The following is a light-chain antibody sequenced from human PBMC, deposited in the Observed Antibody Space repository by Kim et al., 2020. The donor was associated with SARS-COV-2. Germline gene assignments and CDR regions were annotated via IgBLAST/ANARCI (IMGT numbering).Light chain of an antibody. CDR3: QQYGSSSWT. Sequence: EIVLTQSPGTLSLSPGERATLSCRASQSVSSSYLAWYQQKPGQAPRLLIYGAFSRATGIPARFSGSGSGTDFTLNISRLEPEDFAVYYCQQYGSSSWTFGQGTKVDIK. CDR1: QSVSSSY. J-gene: IGKJ1*01. V-gene: IGKV3-20*01. CDR2: GAF.